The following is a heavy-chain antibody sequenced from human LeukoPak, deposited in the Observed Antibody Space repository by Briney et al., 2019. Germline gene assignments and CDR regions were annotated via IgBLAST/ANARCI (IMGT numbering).Heavy chain of an antibody. Sequence: ASVKVSCKASGYTFTSYDINWVRQATGQGLEWMGWMNPNSGNTGYAQKFQGRVTMTRNTSISTAYMELSSLRSEDTAVYYCARVGFLEWPLYYHYYMGVWGKGTTVTVSS. D-gene: IGHD3-3*01. CDR2: MNPNSGNT. V-gene: IGHV1-8*01. CDR1: GYTFTSYD. J-gene: IGHJ6*03. CDR3: ARVGFLEWPLYYHYYMGV.